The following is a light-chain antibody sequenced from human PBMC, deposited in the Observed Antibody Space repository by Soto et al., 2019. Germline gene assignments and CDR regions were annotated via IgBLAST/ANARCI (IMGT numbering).Light chain of an antibody. CDR1: QGVGDRF. Sequence: EIVLTQSPGTLSLSPGDRATLSCRASQGVGDRFLAWYQQKPGQAPRPLIHGASTRATGSPDRFSGTGSGTDFTLTISRLEPEYFAVYYCHQYGTSPQTFGQRTKVDIK. CDR2: GAS. J-gene: IGKJ1*01. CDR3: HQYGTSPQT. V-gene: IGKV3-20*01.